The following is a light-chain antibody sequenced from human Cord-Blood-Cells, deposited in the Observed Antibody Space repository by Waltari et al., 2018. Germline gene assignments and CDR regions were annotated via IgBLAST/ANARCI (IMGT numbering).Light chain of an antibody. Sequence: SALPQPASVPGSPGQSITISCTGTSSDVGSYNLVSWYQQHPGKAPKLMIYEGSKRPSGVSNRFSGSKSGNTASLTISGLQAEDEADYYCCSYAGSSTFVVFGGGTKLTVL. V-gene: IGLV2-23*03. J-gene: IGLJ2*01. CDR3: CSYAGSSTFVV. CDR1: SSDVGSYNL. CDR2: EGS.